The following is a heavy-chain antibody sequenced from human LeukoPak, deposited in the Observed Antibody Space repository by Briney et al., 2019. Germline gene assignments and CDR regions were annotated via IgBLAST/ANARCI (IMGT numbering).Heavy chain of an antibody. Sequence: PSETLSLTCTVSDGSISAYYWSWIRQTPGKGLEWIGYVYHSADSTYNPSLRSRVTMSMDTAENQFSLKMRSVSAADTAVYYCARVGSYDSSGYYFDHWGQGTLVTLSS. J-gene: IGHJ4*02. CDR1: DGSISAYY. CDR3: ARVGSYDSSGYYFDH. D-gene: IGHD3-22*01. V-gene: IGHV4-59*01. CDR2: VYHSADS.